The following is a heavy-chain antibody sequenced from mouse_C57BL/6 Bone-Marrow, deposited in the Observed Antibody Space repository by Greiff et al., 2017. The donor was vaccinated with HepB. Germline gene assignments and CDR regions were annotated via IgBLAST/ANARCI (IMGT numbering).Heavy chain of an antibody. J-gene: IGHJ3*01. CDR1: GFTFSSYG. Sequence: EVKLQESGGDLVKPGGSLKLSCAASGFTFSSYGMSWVRQTPDKRLEWVATISSGGSYTYYPDSVKGRFTISRDNAKNTLYLQMSSLKSEDTAMYYCASGPPYYGSSYDVAYWGQGTLVTVSA. CDR3: ASGPPYYGSSYDVAY. CDR2: ISSGGSYT. V-gene: IGHV5-6*01. D-gene: IGHD1-1*01.